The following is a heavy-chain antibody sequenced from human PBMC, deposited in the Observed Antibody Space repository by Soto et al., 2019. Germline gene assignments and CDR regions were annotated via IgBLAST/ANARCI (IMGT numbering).Heavy chain of an antibody. CDR2: ISGSGGGT. V-gene: IGHV3-23*01. CDR3: AKERLPSSGSYYTLFDY. CDR1: GFTSSNYA. J-gene: IGHJ4*02. D-gene: IGHD3-10*01. Sequence: GGSLRLSCAASGFTSSNYALNWVRQAPGKGLEWVSAISGSGGGTYYADSVKGRFTISRDNSKNTLYLQMNSLRAEDTAVYYCAKERLPSSGSYYTLFDYWGQGTLVTVSS.